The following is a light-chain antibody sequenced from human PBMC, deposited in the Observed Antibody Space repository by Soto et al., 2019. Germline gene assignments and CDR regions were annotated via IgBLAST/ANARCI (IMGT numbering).Light chain of an antibody. CDR2: KAS. CDR3: QQYNNWPPIT. Sequence: DIQMTQSPSSLSASVGDRVTITCQASQDISNYLNWYQQKPGKAPKLLIYKASTLKSGVPSRFSGSGSGTEFTLTISSLQSEDFAVYYCQQYNNWPPITFGQGTRLEIK. J-gene: IGKJ5*01. V-gene: IGKV1-33*01. CDR1: QDISNY.